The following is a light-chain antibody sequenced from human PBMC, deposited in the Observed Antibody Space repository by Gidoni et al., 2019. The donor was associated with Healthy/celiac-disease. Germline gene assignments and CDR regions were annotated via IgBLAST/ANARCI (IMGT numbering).Light chain of an antibody. J-gene: IGLJ1*01. CDR2: GNS. CDR3: QSYDSSLSGYV. CDR1: SSNIGAGYG. V-gene: IGLV1-40*01. Sequence: QSVLTQPPSVSGAPGQRVTLSCTGSSSNIGAGYGVHWYQQLPGTAPKLPIYGNSNRPSGVPDRFSGSKSGTSASLAITGLQAEDEADYYCQSYDSSLSGYVFGTGTKVTVL.